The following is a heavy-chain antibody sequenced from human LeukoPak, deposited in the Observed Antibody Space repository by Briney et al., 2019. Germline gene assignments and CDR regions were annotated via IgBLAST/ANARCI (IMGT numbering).Heavy chain of an antibody. V-gene: IGHV3-23*01. CDR3: AKGDTYYDLLTCFDF. CDR1: GFDFSGYG. Sequence: GGSLRLSCAASGFDFSGYGMSWVRQSPGKGLEWVSTFSASSSSTYYADSVKGRFTISRDNSKNTLYLQMNSLRDEDTAVYYCAKGDTYYDLLTCFDFWGPGTLVTVSS. D-gene: IGHD3-9*01. CDR2: FSASSSST. J-gene: IGHJ4*02.